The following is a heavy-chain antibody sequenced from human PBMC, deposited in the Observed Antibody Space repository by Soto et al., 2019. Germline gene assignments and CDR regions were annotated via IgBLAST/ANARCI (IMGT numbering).Heavy chain of an antibody. J-gene: IGHJ4*02. CDR2: ISAYNGNT. CDR3: ARDNDSSGWYVLPVSPFDY. CDR1: GYTFTSYG. Sequence: ASVKVSCKASGYTFTSYGISWVRQAPGQGLEWMGWISAYNGNTNYAQKLQGRVTMTTDKSTSTAYMELRSLRSDDTAVYYCARDNDSSGWYVLPVSPFDYWGQGTLVTVSS. V-gene: IGHV1-18*01. D-gene: IGHD6-19*01.